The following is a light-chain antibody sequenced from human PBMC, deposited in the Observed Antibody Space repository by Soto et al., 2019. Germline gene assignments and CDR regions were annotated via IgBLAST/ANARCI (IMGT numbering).Light chain of an antibody. CDR2: DVS. CDR3: CSYAGSVI. J-gene: IGLJ2*01. Sequence: QSALTQPRAVSGSPGQSVTISCTGTSSDVGGYNDVSWYQQYPGKAPKLMIYDVSKRPSGVPDRFSGSKSGNTASLTVSGLQDDAEAEYYCCSYAGSVIFGGGTKLTVL. CDR1: SSDVGGYND. V-gene: IGLV2-11*01.